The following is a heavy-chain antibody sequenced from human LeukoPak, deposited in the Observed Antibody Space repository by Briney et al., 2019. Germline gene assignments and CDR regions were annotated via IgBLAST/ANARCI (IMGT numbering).Heavy chain of an antibody. V-gene: IGHV5-51*01. Sequence: GESLKISCKGSGYSFTNYWIGWVRQLPGKGLEWMGIIYPGDSDTIYSPSFQGRLTISADKSISTAYLQWSSLKASDTAMYYCARHDYARPLDYWGQGTLVTVSS. J-gene: IGHJ4*02. CDR2: IYPGDSDT. CDR3: ARHDYARPLDY. CDR1: GYSFTNYW. D-gene: IGHD6-6*01.